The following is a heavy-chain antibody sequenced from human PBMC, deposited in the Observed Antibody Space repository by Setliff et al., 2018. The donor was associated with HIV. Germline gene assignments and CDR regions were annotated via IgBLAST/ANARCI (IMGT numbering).Heavy chain of an antibody. CDR3: ASVGCSGGSCYWFDP. Sequence: SVKVSCKASGGTFSSYAISWVRQAPGQGLEWMGGIIPILGIANYTQKFQGRVTITADESTSTAYMELSSLRSEDTAVYYCASVGCSGGSCYWFDPWGQGTLVTVSS. J-gene: IGHJ5*02. CDR2: IIPILGIA. CDR1: GGTFSSYA. V-gene: IGHV1-69*10. D-gene: IGHD2-15*01.